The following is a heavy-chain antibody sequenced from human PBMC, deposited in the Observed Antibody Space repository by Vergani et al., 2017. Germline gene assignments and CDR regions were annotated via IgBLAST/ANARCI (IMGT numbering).Heavy chain of an antibody. Sequence: QVPLVQSGAEVKKPGSSVRVSCKASGGTLNNYAVNWVRLAPGQGLEWMGRIIPTFGTTHYAQRFRGRVTMTRDTSTSTVYMELSSLRSEDTAVYYCARGDLYGSGSYAFQDWGQGTLVTVSS. J-gene: IGHJ4*02. CDR1: GGTLNNYA. V-gene: IGHV1-69*05. CDR3: ARGDLYGSGSYAFQD. D-gene: IGHD3-10*01. CDR2: IIPTFGTT.